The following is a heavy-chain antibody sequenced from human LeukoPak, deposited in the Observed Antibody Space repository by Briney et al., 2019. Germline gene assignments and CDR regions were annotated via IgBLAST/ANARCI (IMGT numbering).Heavy chain of an antibody. D-gene: IGHD1-26*01. V-gene: IGHV1-2*02. CDR3: ARDWAWATVGATLGI. Sequence: APVKVSCKASGYTFTGYYMHWVRQAPGQGLEWMGWINPNSGGTNYAQKFQGRVTMTRDTSISTAYMELSRLRSDDTAVYYCARDWAWATVGATLGIWGQGTMVTVSS. CDR1: GYTFTGYY. J-gene: IGHJ3*02. CDR2: INPNSGGT.